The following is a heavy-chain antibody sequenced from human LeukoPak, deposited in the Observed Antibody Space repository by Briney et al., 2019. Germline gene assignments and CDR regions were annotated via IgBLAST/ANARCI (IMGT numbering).Heavy chain of an antibody. V-gene: IGHV1-8*01. CDR2: MNPNSGNT. CDR3: ARQSAITMVRGVYEY. CDR1: GYTFTSYD. J-gene: IGHJ4*02. D-gene: IGHD3-10*01. Sequence: GASVKVSCKASGYTFTSYDINWVRQATGQGLEGMGWMNPNSGNTGYAQKFQGRVTMTRNTSISTAYMELSSLRSEDTAVYYCARQSAITMVRGVYEYWGQGTLVTVSS.